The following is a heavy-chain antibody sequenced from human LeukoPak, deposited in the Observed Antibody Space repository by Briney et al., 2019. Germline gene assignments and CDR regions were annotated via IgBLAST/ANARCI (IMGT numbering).Heavy chain of an antibody. J-gene: IGHJ4*02. CDR2: IDWDDDK. CDR1: GFPLSTSPMC. D-gene: IGHD1-26*01. Sequence: ESGPTLLNPTQPLTLTCTFSGFPLSTSPMCVTWVRQPPGNALKWLVLIDWDDDKYYSTSLKTRLTISEDTSKNQVVLTMTNMDPVDTATYYCARTPAGIVGAFDYWGQGTLVTVSS. V-gene: IGHV2-70*20. CDR3: ARTPAGIVGAFDY.